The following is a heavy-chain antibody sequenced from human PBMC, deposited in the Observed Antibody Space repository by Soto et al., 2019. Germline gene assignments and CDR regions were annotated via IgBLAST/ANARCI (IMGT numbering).Heavy chain of an antibody. CDR1: GGPISSYY. CDR3: ARDPTVVTYYYYGMDV. J-gene: IGHJ6*02. V-gene: IGHV4-59*01. CDR2: IYYSGST. D-gene: IGHD4-17*01. Sequence: SETLSLTCTVSGGPISSYYWSWIRQPPGKGLEWIGYIYYSGSTNYNPSLKSRVTISVDTSKNQFSLKLSSVTAADTAVYYCARDPTVVTYYYYGMDVWGQGTTVTVSS.